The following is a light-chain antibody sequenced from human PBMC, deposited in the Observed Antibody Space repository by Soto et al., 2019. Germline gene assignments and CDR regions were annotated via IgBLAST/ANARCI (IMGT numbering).Light chain of an antibody. V-gene: IGKV1-5*03. CDR1: RSVSSW. CDR3: QQYGNYWT. J-gene: IGKJ1*01. Sequence: DIQMTQSPSTLSASVGDRVTITCRAGRSVSSWVAWYQQKPGKAPKLLIYKASTIKSGVPSRFSGSGSGTEFSPTISSLHPEFLAAYYCQQYGNYWTVGKGTTLEI. CDR2: KAS.